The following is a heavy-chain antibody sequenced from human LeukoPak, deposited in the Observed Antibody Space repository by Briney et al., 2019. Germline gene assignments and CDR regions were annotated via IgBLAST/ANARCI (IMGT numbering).Heavy chain of an antibody. CDR2: INPNSGGT. CDR1: GYTFTGYY. Sequence: GASVKVSCKASGYTFTGYYMHWVRQAPGQGLEWMGRINPNSGGTNYAQKFQGRVTMTRDTSISTAYMELSRLRPDDTAVYYCAREVVQSGSSSGDYWGQGTLVTVSS. CDR3: AREVVQSGSSSGDY. J-gene: IGHJ4*02. D-gene: IGHD6-6*01. V-gene: IGHV1-2*06.